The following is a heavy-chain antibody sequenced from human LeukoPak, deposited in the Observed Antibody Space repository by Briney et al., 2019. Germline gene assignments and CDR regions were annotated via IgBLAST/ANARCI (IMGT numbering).Heavy chain of an antibody. CDR2: ISSSSSTI. J-gene: IGHJ6*03. V-gene: IGHV3-48*04. Sequence: GGSLRLSCAASGFTFDDYTMHWVRQAPGKGLEWVSYISSSSSTIYYADSVKGRFTISRDNAKNSLYLQMNSLRAEDTAIYYCAKNGDRGAYCTGGTCHPYFYYYMDVWGKGTTVTI. CDR3: AKNGDRGAYCTGGTCHPYFYYYMDV. CDR1: GFTFDDYT. D-gene: IGHD2-15*01.